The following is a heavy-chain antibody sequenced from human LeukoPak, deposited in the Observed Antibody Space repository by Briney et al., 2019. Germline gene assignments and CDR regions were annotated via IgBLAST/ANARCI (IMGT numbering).Heavy chain of an antibody. V-gene: IGHV1-18*01. D-gene: IGHD3-10*01. CDR3: ARDQDRYGSGSYGLDPFDY. Sequence: GASVKVSCKASGYTFTSYGISWVRQAPGQGLEWMGWISAYNGNTSYAQKLQGRVTMTTDTSTSTAYMELRSLRSDDTAVYYCARDQDRYGSGSYGLDPFDYWGQGTLVTVSS. J-gene: IGHJ4*02. CDR2: ISAYNGNT. CDR1: GYTFTSYG.